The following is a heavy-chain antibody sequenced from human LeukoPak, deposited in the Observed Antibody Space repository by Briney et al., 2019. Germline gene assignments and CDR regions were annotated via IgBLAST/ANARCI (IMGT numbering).Heavy chain of an antibody. J-gene: IGHJ4*02. CDR1: GFIFSSYA. CDR2: ISSDGSNK. Sequence: PGGSLRLSCAASGFIFSSYAMHWVRQAPGKGLEWVAVISSDGSNKYYADSVKGRFTISRDNSKNTLYLQMNSLRAEDTAVYYCAKFSCKAVATRGCYFDYWGQGTLVTVSS. D-gene: IGHD6-19*01. V-gene: IGHV3-30-3*02. CDR3: AKFSCKAVATRGCYFDY.